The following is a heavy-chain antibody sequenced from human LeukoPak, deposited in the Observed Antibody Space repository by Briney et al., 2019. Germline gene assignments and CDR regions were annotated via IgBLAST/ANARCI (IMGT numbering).Heavy chain of an antibody. CDR3: AKESFYSGWYLFDY. D-gene: IGHD6-19*01. CDR2: IWYDGSNK. V-gene: IGHV3-33*06. CDR1: GFTFSSYG. J-gene: IGHJ4*02. Sequence: PGRSLRLXCAASGFTFSSYGMHWVRQAPGKGLEWVAVIWYDGSNKYYADSVKGRFTISRDNSKNTLYLQMNSLRAEDTAVYYCAKESFYSGWYLFDYWGQGTLVTVSS.